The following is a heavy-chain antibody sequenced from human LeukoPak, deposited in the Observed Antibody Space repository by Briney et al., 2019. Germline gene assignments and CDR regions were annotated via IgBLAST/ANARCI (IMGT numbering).Heavy chain of an antibody. D-gene: IGHD2-8*01. CDR3: AKDICTSPRCLLYSDS. CDR1: GFIFSSYG. CDR2: IRYAGSNK. J-gene: IGHJ4*02. Sequence: GGSLRLSCAASGFIFSSYGMHWVRQAPGKGLEWVAFIRYAGSNKYYADSVKGRFTISRDDSKSTLYLQMNSLRAEDTAVYSCAKDICTSPRCLLYSDSWGQGTLVTVSS. V-gene: IGHV3-30*02.